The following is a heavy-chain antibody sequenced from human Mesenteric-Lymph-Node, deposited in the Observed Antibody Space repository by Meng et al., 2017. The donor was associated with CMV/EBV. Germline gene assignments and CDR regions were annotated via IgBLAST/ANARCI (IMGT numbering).Heavy chain of an antibody. CDR3: ARGIVVVPAAIDPWFDY. D-gene: IGHD2-2*02. CDR2: ISAYNGNT. CDR1: GYTFTSYG. Sequence: ASVKVSCKASGYTFTSYGISWVRQAPGQGLEWMGWISAYNGNTNYAQKLQGRVTMTTDTSTSTAYMELRSLRSDDTAVYYCARGIVVVPAAIDPWFDYWGQGTLVTVSS. V-gene: IGHV1-18*01. J-gene: IGHJ4*02.